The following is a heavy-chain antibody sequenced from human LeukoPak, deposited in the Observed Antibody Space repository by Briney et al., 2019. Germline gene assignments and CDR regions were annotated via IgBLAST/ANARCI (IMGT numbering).Heavy chain of an antibody. J-gene: IGHJ4*02. D-gene: IGHD6-13*01. CDR2: IVVGSGNT. CDR3: AAGSSWYSDY. CDR1: GFTFTISA. V-gene: IGHV1-58*02. Sequence: SVTVSCKASGFTFTISAMQWVRQARGQRLEWIGWIVVGSGNTNYAQKFQERVTITRDMSTSTAYMELSSLRSEDTAVYYCAAGSSWYSDYWGQGTLVTVSS.